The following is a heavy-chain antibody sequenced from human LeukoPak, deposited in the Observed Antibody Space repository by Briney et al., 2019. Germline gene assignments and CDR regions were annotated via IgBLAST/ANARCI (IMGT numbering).Heavy chain of an antibody. J-gene: IGHJ6*03. CDR3: AKEGVSVGAQRGYYMDV. V-gene: IGHV3-53*01. Sequence: AGGSLRLSCAASGFTVTSAYMNWVRQAPGKGLEWISVIYPGVGTYYADSVKGRFTISRDNSKNTLYLQLNSLRAEDTAVYCCAKEGVSVGAQRGYYMDVWGNGTTVTVS. D-gene: IGHD1-26*01. CDR1: GFTVTSAY. CDR2: IYPGVGT.